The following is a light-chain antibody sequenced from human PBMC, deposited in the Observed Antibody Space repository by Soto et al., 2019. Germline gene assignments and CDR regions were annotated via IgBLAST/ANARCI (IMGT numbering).Light chain of an antibody. CDR3: QQYDNLPIT. CDR2: AAS. V-gene: IGKV1-33*01. Sequence: DIQMPQSPSSLSASVEDRVIITCRASQSVSNHLNWYQQKPGKAPKLLIFAASSLQSGVPSRFSGSGSGTDFTFTISSLQPEDIATYYCQQYDNLPITFGQGTRLEIK. J-gene: IGKJ5*01. CDR1: QSVSNH.